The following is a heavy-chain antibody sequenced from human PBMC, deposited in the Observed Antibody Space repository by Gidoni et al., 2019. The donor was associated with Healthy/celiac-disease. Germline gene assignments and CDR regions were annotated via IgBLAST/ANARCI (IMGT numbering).Heavy chain of an antibody. CDR1: GFTFSNAW. CDR2: IKSKTDGGTT. J-gene: IGHJ5*02. CDR3: TSYYQILWFGRGFDP. Sequence: EVQLVESGGGLVKPGGSLRLSCAASGFTFSNAWMSWVRQAPGKGLEWVGRIKSKTDGGTTDYAAPVKGRFTISRDDSKNTLYLQMNSLKTEDTAVYYCTSYYQILWFGRGFDPWGQGTLVTVSS. D-gene: IGHD3-10*01. V-gene: IGHV3-15*01.